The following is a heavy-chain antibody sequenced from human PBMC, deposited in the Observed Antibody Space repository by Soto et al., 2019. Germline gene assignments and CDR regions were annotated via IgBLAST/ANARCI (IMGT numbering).Heavy chain of an antibody. CDR2: IIPIFGTA. J-gene: IGHJ4*02. Sequence: SVKVSCKASGGTFSRHAISWVRQAPGQGLERMGGIIPIFGTANHAQKFQGRVTIIADESTSTVYMELSSLRSEDTAMYYCARGWGYDSNDYYYAYWGQGTLVTVSS. D-gene: IGHD3-22*01. CDR3: ARGWGYDSNDYYYAY. V-gene: IGHV1-69*13. CDR1: GGTFSRHA.